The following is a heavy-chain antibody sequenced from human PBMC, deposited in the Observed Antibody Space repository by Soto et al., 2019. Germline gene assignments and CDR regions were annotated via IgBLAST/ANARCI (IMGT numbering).Heavy chain of an antibody. CDR2: IHAGNGDT. Sequence: ASVKVSCKASGYTFTAYAIHWVRQAPGQRLEWMRRIHAGNGDTKYSQNFQGRVAISRDTSANTAYMELLSLRSEDTAMYYCARDHTDYHGSGRNYYYGVDVWGQGTTVTVSS. V-gene: IGHV1-3*01. D-gene: IGHD3-10*01. CDR1: GYTFTAYA. CDR3: ARDHTDYHGSGRNYYYGVDV. J-gene: IGHJ6*02.